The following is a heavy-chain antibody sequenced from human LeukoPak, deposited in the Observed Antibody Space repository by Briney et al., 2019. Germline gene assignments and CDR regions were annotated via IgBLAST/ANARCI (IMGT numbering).Heavy chain of an antibody. CDR2: ISYDGSNK. V-gene: IGHV3-30-3*01. CDR3: ARESLETYYYDSSGYSPLGY. J-gene: IGHJ4*02. CDR1: GFTFSSYA. D-gene: IGHD3-22*01. Sequence: GGSLRLSCAASGFTFSSYAMHWVRQAPGKGLEWVAVISYDGSNKYYADSVKGRFTISRGNSKNTLYLQMNSLRAEDTAVYYCARESLETYYYDSSGYSPLGYWGQGTLVTVSS.